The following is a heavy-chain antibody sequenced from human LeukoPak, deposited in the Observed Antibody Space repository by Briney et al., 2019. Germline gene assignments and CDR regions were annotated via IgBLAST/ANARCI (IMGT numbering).Heavy chain of an antibody. J-gene: IGHJ4*02. CDR3: ARGPLDY. CDR1: GGSISSGSYY. V-gene: IGHV4-61*02. Sequence: SETLSLTCTVSGGSISSGSYYWSWIRQPAGKGLEWIGRIYTSGSTNYNPSLKSRVTISVDTSKNQFSLKLSSATAADTAVYYCARGPLDYWGQGTLVTVSS. CDR2: IYTSGST.